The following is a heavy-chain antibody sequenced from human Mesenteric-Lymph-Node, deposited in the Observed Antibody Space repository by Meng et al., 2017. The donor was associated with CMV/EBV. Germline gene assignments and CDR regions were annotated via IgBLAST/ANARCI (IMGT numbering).Heavy chain of an antibody. D-gene: IGHD2-2*01. J-gene: IGHJ5*01. CDR1: GGSVSSGDYS. CDR3: ARDLYYCTTTRCSQGGFDP. Sequence: SCTVSGGSVSSGDYSWNWIRQSPERGLEWIGYIYYTGGTNYNPSLKSRLTISVDTSKNQFSLKLNSVTAADTAVYYCARDLYYCTTTRCSQGGFDPWGQGTLVTVSS. V-gene: IGHV4-61*08. CDR2: IYYTGGT.